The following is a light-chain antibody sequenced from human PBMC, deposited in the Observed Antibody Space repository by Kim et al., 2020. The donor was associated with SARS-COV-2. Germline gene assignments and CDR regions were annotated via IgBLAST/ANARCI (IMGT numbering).Light chain of an antibody. CDR1: HGISSW. CDR2: AAS. CDR3: QQANSFPLT. Sequence: ASVGDSVTITCRASHGISSWLAWYQQKPGEAPKLLIYAASSLQSGVPSRFSGSGSGTDFTLTISSLQPEDFATYYCQQANSFPLTFGGGTKVDIK. J-gene: IGKJ4*01. V-gene: IGKV1D-12*01.